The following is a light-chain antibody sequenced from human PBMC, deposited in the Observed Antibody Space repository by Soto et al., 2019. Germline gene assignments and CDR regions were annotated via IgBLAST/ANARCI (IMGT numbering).Light chain of an antibody. CDR1: QSVSNDY. J-gene: IGKJ4*01. V-gene: IGKV3-20*01. CDR2: SVS. Sequence: EMVLTQSPGTLSLSPGDRATLSCRASQSVSNDYVAWVQQKPGQTPRLLIYSVSSRATGIPDRFSGSGSGTDFTLTISRLEPEDFAMYYCQPYNNWPLTFGGGTKVESK. CDR3: QPYNNWPLT.